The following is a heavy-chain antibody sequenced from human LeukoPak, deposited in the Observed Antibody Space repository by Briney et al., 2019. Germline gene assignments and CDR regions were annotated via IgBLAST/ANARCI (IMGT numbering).Heavy chain of an antibody. Sequence: GESLKISCKGSGYSFTSYWSGWVRQMPGKGLEWMGIIYPGDSDTRYSPSFQGQVTISADKSISTAYLQWSSLKASDTAMYYCARQYVSSGWYSPFDYWGQGTLVTVSS. J-gene: IGHJ4*02. CDR3: ARQYVSSGWYSPFDY. V-gene: IGHV5-51*01. CDR2: IYPGDSDT. CDR1: GYSFTSYW. D-gene: IGHD6-19*01.